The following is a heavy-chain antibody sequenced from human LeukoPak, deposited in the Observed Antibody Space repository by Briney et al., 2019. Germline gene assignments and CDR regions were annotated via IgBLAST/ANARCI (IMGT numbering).Heavy chain of an antibody. J-gene: IGHJ6*02. CDR2: ISGSGGST. CDR3: ARFRDGYNWGFYGMDV. CDR1: GFTFSSYA. Sequence: GGSLRLSCAASGFTFSSYAMSWVRQAPGKGLEWVSAISGSGGSTYYADSVKGRFTISRDNSKNTLYLQMNSLRAEDTAVYYCARFRDGYNWGFYGMDVWGQGTTVTVSS. D-gene: IGHD5-24*01. V-gene: IGHV3-23*01.